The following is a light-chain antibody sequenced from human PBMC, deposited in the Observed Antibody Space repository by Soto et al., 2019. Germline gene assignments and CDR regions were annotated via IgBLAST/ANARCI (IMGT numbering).Light chain of an antibody. J-gene: IGKJ4*01. Sequence: DIQMTQSPSSVSAFVGDRVAITCRASHDIASWLAWYQQQPGKAPRLLIYAASSLQSGVPTRFSGSGSGTDFTLTIANLQPEDSAVYYCQQVKGFPLTCGGGTKVEIK. V-gene: IGKV1-12*01. CDR1: HDIASW. CDR3: QQVKGFPLT. CDR2: AAS.